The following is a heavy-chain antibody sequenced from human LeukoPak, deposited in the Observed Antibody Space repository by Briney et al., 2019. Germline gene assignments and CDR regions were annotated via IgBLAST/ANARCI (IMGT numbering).Heavy chain of an antibody. D-gene: IGHD3-16*01. J-gene: IGHJ6*02. CDR3: ARRFYYAMDV. CDR2: INPSSGDT. Sequence: ASVKVSCKASGYSFTGYFMQWVRQALGQGLEWMGWINPSSGDTNYAQKFQGRVTMTRDTSISTAYMELSRLRSDDAAVYYCARRFYYAMDVWGQGTTVTVSS. V-gene: IGHV1-2*02. CDR1: GYSFTGYF.